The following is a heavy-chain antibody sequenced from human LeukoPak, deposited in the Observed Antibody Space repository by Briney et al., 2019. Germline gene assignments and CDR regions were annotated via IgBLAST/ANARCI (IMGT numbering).Heavy chain of an antibody. CDR3: ARDLRRLGYCSSTSCDVGYYYYGMDV. Sequence: ASVKVSCKASGYTFTGYYMHRVRQAPGQGLEWMGWINPNSGGTNYAQKFQGRVTMTRDTSISTAYMELSRLRSDDTAVYYCARDLRRLGYCSSTSCDVGYYYYGMDVWGQGTTVTVSS. CDR2: INPNSGGT. J-gene: IGHJ6*02. CDR1: GYTFTGYY. D-gene: IGHD2-2*01. V-gene: IGHV1-2*02.